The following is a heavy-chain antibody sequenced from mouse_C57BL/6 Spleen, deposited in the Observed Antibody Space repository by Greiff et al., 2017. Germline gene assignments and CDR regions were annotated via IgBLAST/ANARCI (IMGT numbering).Heavy chain of an antibody. CDR1: GYAFSSSW. J-gene: IGHJ4*01. V-gene: IGHV1-82*01. D-gene: IGHD1-1*01. CDR3: ARSLFITTVRAMDY. CDR2: ICPGDGDT. Sequence: QVQLQQSGPELVKPGASVKISCKASGYAFSSSWMNWVKQRPGKGLEWIGRICPGDGDTNYNGKFKGKATLTADKSSSTAYMQLSSLTSEDSAVYFCARSLFITTVRAMDYWGQGTSVTVSS.